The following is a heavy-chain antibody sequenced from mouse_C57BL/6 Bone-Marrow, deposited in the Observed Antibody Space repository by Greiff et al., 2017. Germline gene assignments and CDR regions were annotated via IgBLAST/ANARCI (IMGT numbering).Heavy chain of an antibody. J-gene: IGHJ2*01. CDR1: GFNIKDDY. CDR3: SSFDGNYFDF. CDR2: IDPEIGDT. D-gene: IGHD2-3*01. Sequence: EVQLVASGAELVRPGASVKLSCPASGFNIKDDYIHWVKQRPEQGLEWVGWIDPEIGDTKYASKFQVKATITTDTSSNTAYLQLSSLTSEDTAVYYCSSFDGNYFDFWGQGTPLTVAS. V-gene: IGHV14-4*01.